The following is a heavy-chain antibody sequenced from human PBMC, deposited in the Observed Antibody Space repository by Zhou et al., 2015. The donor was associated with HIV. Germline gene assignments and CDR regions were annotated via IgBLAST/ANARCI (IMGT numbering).Heavy chain of an antibody. Sequence: QLVQSGAEVKKPGSSVKVSCKVSEVYIRNYIITWVRQAPGQGLEWMGRVIPQSGTVDHAKKFKGRVTITADESTSTAYMELSSLRSEDTAVYYCARTADYGDYYYYYMDVWGKGTTVTVSS. V-gene: IGHV1-69*08. D-gene: IGHD4-17*01. CDR2: VIPQSGTV. CDR1: EVYIRNYI. J-gene: IGHJ6*03. CDR3: ARTADYGDYYYYYMDV.